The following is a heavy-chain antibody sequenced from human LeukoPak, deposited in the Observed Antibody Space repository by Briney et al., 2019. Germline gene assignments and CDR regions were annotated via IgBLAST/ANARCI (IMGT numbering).Heavy chain of an antibody. Sequence: SETLSLTCTVSGGSIISYYWNWIRQPPGKGLQWIGSIYHSGGTYYNPSLKSRVTISVDTSKNQFSLNLSSVTAADTAVYYCARVVVYYYYMDVWGKGTTVTVSS. J-gene: IGHJ6*03. CDR3: ARVVVYYYYMDV. CDR1: GGSIISYY. CDR2: IYHSGGT. V-gene: IGHV4-38-2*02.